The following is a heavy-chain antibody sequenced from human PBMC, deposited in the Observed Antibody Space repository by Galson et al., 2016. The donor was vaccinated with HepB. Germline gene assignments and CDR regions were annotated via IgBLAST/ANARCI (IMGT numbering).Heavy chain of an antibody. Sequence: SLRLSCAASGFTFRSYRMNWVRQAPGKGLEWVSSISSGSSYIYDADSVKGRFTISRDNAKNSLYLQMNSLRAEDTAVYYCVRERTYSGSYLYAFDIWGQGTMVTVSS. CDR1: GFTFRSYR. J-gene: IGHJ3*02. CDR3: VRERTYSGSYLYAFDI. CDR2: ISSGSSYI. V-gene: IGHV3-21*01. D-gene: IGHD1-26*01.